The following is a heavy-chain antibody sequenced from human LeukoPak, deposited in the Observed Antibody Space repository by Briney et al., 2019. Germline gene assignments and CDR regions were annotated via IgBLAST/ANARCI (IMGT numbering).Heavy chain of an antibody. V-gene: IGHV3-9*01. CDR1: GFTFSSYA. D-gene: IGHD3-3*01. CDR3: AKANRERFLEWLFQA. CDR2: ISWNSGSI. Sequence: GGSLRLSCAASGFTFSSYAMHWVRQAPGKGLEWVSGISWNSGSIGYADSVKGRFTISRDNAKNSLYLQMNSLRAEDTALYYCAKANRERFLEWLFQAWGQGTLVTVSS. J-gene: IGHJ5*02.